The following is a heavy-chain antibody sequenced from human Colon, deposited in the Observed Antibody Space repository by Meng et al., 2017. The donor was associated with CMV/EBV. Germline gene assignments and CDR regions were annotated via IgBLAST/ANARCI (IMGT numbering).Heavy chain of an antibody. CDR2: ITDHS. CDR1: GFSFSSYG. Sequence: CVTPGFSFSSYGVSWVRQAPGQGLQWVSAITDHSYYADSVRGRFTISKDLSENTLYLQMNSLRDEDTGIYYCAKNFNPGAYYTNWFDHWGQGTLVTVSS. V-gene: IGHV3-23*01. J-gene: IGHJ5*02. CDR3: AKNFNPGAYYTNWFDH. D-gene: IGHD3-3*01.